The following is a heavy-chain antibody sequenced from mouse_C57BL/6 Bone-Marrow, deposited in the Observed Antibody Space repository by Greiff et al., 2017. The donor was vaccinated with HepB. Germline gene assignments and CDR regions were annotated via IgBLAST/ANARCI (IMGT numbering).Heavy chain of an antibody. Sequence: EVKVVESGGGLVKPGGSLKLSCAASGFTFSDYGMHWVRQAPEKGLEWVAYISSGSSTIYYADTVKGRFTISRDNAKNTLFLQMTSLRSEDTAMYYCARIPITTVVAGYFDVWGTGTTVTVSS. CDR3: ARIPITTVVAGYFDV. CDR1: GFTFSDYG. CDR2: ISSGSSTI. D-gene: IGHD1-1*01. J-gene: IGHJ1*03. V-gene: IGHV5-17*01.